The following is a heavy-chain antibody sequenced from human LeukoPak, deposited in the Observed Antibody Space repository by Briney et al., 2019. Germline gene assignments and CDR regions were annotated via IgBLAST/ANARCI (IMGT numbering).Heavy chain of an antibody. Sequence: GGSLRLSCAASGFTFSSYSMNWVRQAPGKGLEWVSSISSSSSYIYYADSVKGRFTISRDNAKNSLYLQMNSLRAEDTAVYYCARDSAYCGSGIAHGYWGQGTLVTVSS. CDR1: GFTFSSYS. V-gene: IGHV3-21*01. CDR3: ARDSAYCGSGIAHGY. J-gene: IGHJ4*02. CDR2: ISSSSSYI. D-gene: IGHD3-10*01.